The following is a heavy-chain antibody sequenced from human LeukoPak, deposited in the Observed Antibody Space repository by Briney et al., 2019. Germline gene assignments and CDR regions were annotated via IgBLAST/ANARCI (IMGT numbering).Heavy chain of an antibody. V-gene: IGHV1-46*01. D-gene: IGHD6-19*01. J-gene: IGHJ4*02. CDR2: INTSGGSR. CDR1: GYTLTSYY. Sequence: ASLKVSCKASGYTLTSYYMHWVRQSPGQGLEWMGIINTSGGSRSYAQKLQGRVTMTRDTSTSTVYMELSSLTSEDRAVFYCARSIAVADDYWGQGTLVTVSS. CDR3: ARSIAVADDY.